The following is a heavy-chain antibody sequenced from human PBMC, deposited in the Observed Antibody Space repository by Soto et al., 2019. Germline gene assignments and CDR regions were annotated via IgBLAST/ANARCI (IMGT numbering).Heavy chain of an antibody. CDR1: GGSISSGGYY. Sequence: SETLSLTCTVSGGSISSGGYYWSWIRQHPGKGLEWIGYIYYSGSTYYNPSLKSRVTISVDTSKNQFSLKLSSVTAADTAVYYCARRDRGGYSYGYFPHYYFDYWGQGTLVTVSS. V-gene: IGHV4-31*03. CDR2: IYYSGST. CDR3: ARRDRGGYSYGYFPHYYFDY. D-gene: IGHD5-18*01. J-gene: IGHJ4*02.